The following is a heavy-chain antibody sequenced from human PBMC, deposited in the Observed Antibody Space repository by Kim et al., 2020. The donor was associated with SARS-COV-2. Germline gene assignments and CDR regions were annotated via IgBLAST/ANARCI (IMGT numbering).Heavy chain of an antibody. V-gene: IGHV3-15*01. Sequence: HAAPVKGRFTIARDDSKHTLYLQMNSLKTEDTAVYYCTTALRGSRTLPFDYWGQGTLVTVSS. D-gene: IGHD5-12*01. J-gene: IGHJ4*02. CDR3: TTALRGSRTLPFDY.